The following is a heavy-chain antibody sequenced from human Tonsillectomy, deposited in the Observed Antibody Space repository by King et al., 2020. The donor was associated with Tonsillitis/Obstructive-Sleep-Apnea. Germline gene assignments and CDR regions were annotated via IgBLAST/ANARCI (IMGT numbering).Heavy chain of an antibody. CDR3: ARVATAMVTKIDI. Sequence: VQLVESGGDLVQPGGSLRLSCAASGFTFSSFWMSWVRQAPGKGLEWVANIKRDGSEKYYVDSVKGRFTISRDNAKNSLYLQMNSLRAEDTAVYYCARVATAMVTKIDIWGQVTMLTVSS. V-gene: IGHV3-7*03. CDR1: GFTFSSFW. CDR2: IKRDGSEK. D-gene: IGHD5-18*01. J-gene: IGHJ3*02.